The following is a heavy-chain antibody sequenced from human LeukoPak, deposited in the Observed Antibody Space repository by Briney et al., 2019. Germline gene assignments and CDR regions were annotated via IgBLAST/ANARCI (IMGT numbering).Heavy chain of an antibody. V-gene: IGHV1-2*02. Sequence: ASVKVSCKASGYTFTGYYMHWVRQAPGQGLEWMGWINPNSGGTNYAQKFQGRVTMTRDTSISTAYMELSRLRSADTAVYYCASSSWSTPYSYYYYGMDVWGQGTTVTVSS. CDR1: GYTFTGYY. D-gene: IGHD6-13*01. J-gene: IGHJ6*02. CDR2: INPNSGGT. CDR3: ASSSWSTPYSYYYYGMDV.